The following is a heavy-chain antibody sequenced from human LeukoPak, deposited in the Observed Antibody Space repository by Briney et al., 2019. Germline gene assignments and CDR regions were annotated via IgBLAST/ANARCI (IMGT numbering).Heavy chain of an antibody. D-gene: IGHD3-16*01. CDR3: ARVGDLTHYYYYMDV. Sequence: PSETLSLTCTVSGGSISSYYWSWIRQPAGKGLEWIGRIYTSGSTNYNPSLKSRVTMSVDTSKNQFSLKLTSVTAADTAVYYCARVGDLTHYYYYMDVWGKGTTVTVSS. J-gene: IGHJ6*03. CDR1: GGSISSYY. CDR2: IYTSGST. V-gene: IGHV4-4*07.